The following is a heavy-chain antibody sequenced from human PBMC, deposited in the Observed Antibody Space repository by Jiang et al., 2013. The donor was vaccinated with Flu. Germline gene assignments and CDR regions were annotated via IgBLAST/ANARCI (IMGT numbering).Heavy chain of an antibody. Sequence: SSYAMHWVRQAPGKGLEWVAVISYDGSNKYYADSVKGRFTISRDNSKNTLYLQMNSLRAEDTAVYYCARGGHIRTIWGPFDPWGQGTLVTVSS. J-gene: IGHJ5*02. CDR1: SSYA. CDR2: ISYDGSNK. CDR3: ARGGHIRTIWGPFDP. D-gene: IGHD3-9*01. V-gene: IGHV3-30-3*01.